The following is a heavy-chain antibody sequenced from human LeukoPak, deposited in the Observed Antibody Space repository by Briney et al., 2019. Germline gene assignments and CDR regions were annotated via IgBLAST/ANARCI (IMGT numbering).Heavy chain of an antibody. D-gene: IGHD2-2*01. Sequence: SVKVSCKAAGGTFSTFPVSWVRQAPGQGLEWVGGIIPIFGATTYAQNFQDRVTITADESTGTAYMELSSLTSDDTAVYYCARVPPYCPTTSCYAPFDHWGQGTLVTVSS. CDR1: GGTFSTFP. CDR2: IIPIFGAT. V-gene: IGHV1-69*13. J-gene: IGHJ5*02. CDR3: ARVPPYCPTTSCYAPFDH.